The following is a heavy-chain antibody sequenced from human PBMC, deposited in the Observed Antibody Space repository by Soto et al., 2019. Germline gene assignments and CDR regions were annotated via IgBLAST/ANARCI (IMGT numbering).Heavy chain of an antibody. J-gene: IGHJ6*02. CDR3: TRRQFYYFGLDV. Sequence: QLVESGGALVQPGESLKLSCAASGFSFSGSAIQWVRQAPGKGLEWVGRIRTDANTYATAYAAAVTGRFTISRDDSRNTAYLQMTSLKTADTAVYFCTRRQFYYFGLDVWGQGTTVIVSS. D-gene: IGHD6-19*01. V-gene: IGHV3-73*02. CDR1: GFSFSGSA. CDR2: IRTDANTYAT.